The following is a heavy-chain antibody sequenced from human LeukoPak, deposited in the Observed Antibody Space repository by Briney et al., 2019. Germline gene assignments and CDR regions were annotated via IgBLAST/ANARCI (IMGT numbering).Heavy chain of an antibody. D-gene: IGHD3-10*01. J-gene: IGHJ6*03. V-gene: IGHV3-53*01. CDR2: IYSGGST. CDR1: GFTVSSNY. Sequence: GGSLRLSCAASGFTVSSNYMSWVRQAPGKGLEWVSIIYSGGSTYYADSVKGRFTIPRDNSKNTLYLQMNSLRAEDTAVYYCASGSGSYRTPYYYVDVWGKGTTVTVSS. CDR3: ASGSGSYRTPYYYVDV.